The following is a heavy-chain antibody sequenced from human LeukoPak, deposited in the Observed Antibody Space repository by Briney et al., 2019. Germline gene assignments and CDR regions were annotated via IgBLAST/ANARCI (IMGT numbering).Heavy chain of an antibody. D-gene: IGHD6-19*01. CDR3: ARGQDSSGWYTLYYFDY. CDR1: GYTFTSYD. CDR2: MNPNSGNT. V-gene: IGHV1-8*01. Sequence: ASVKVSCKASGYTFTSYDINWVRQATGQGLEWMGWMNPNSGNTGYAQKFQGRVTMTRNTSISTAYMELSSLRSEDTAVYYCARGQDSSGWYTLYYFDYWGQGTRVTVSS. J-gene: IGHJ4*02.